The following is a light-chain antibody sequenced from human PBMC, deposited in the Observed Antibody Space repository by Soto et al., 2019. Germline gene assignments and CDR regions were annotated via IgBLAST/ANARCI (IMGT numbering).Light chain of an antibody. J-gene: IGKJ1*01. CDR2: WAS. CDR3: QQYYSSPT. V-gene: IGKV4-1*01. CDR1: QNVLFSSNNRNY. Sequence: DIVMTQSPDSLAVSLGERATINCRSSQNVLFSSNNRNYLAWYQQKPGQPPKLLIYWASTRESGVPDRFSGSGSGTDLTLTISTLKDEDVEVYYCQQYYSSPTFGQGTKVDIK.